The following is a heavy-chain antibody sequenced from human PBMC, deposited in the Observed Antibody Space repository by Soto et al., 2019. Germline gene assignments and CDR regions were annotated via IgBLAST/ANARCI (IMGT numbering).Heavy chain of an antibody. J-gene: IGHJ4*02. CDR1: GDSVSSNSAA. Sequence: QTLSLTCAVSGDSVSSNSAAWNWIRQSPSRGLEWLGRTYYRSKWHNDFAVSVKSRITIKPDTSKNQFSLQLNSVTPEDTAVYYCAGQHQWLDSWGQGTLVTVSS. CDR2: TYYRSKWHN. D-gene: IGHD6-19*01. CDR3: AGQHQWLDS. V-gene: IGHV6-1*01.